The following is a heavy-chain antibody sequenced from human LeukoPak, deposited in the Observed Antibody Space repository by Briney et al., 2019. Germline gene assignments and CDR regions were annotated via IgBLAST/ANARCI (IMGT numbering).Heavy chain of an antibody. CDR1: GYSFTGYY. V-gene: IGHV1-2*02. Sequence: GASVKVSCKASGYSFTGYYMHWVRQAPGQGLEWMGWINPNSGGTNYAQKFQGRVTMTRDTSISTAYMELSRLRSDDTAVYYCARDRRYSSSWYRYNWFDPWGQGTLVTVSS. J-gene: IGHJ5*02. CDR3: ARDRRYSSSWYRYNWFDP. D-gene: IGHD6-13*01. CDR2: INPNSGGT.